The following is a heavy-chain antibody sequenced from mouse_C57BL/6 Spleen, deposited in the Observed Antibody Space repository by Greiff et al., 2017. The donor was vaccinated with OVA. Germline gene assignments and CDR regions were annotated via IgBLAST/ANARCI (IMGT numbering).Heavy chain of an antibody. Sequence: VQLQQPGAELVKPGASVKLSCKASGYTFTSYWMHWVKQRPGQGLEWIGMIHPNSGSTNYNEKFKSKATLTVDKSSSTAYMQLSSLTSEDSAVYYCASHHYYGSSPYFDVWGTGTTVTVSS. CDR3: ASHHYYGSSPYFDV. CDR2: IHPNSGST. CDR1: GYTFTSYW. D-gene: IGHD1-1*01. J-gene: IGHJ1*03. V-gene: IGHV1-64*01.